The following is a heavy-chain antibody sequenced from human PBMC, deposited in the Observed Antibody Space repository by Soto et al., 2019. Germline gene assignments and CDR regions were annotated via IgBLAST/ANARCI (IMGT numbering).Heavy chain of an antibody. CDR2: INPNSGGT. J-gene: IGHJ4*02. CDR1: GYTFTGYY. CDR3: AREGVSRNYIWGSYRSSSFDY. Sequence: ASVKVSCKASGYTFTGYYMHWVRQAPGQGLEWMGWINPNSGGTNYAQKFQGWVTMTRDTSISTAYMELSRLRSDDTAVYYCAREGVSRNYIWGSYRSSSFDYWGQGSLVTVSS. D-gene: IGHD3-16*02. V-gene: IGHV1-2*04.